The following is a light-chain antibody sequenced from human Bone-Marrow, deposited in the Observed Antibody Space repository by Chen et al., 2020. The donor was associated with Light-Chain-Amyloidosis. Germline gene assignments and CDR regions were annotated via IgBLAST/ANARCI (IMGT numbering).Light chain of an antibody. Sequence: QSALTQPASVSGSPGPSITIPCTGTSGDVGTYNYVPWYQQHPGKAPKVMIYAVRNRPSGVSNRFSGSKSGNTASLTISGLQAEDEADYYCSSFTSSSSYVFGPGTKVTVL. CDR1: SGDVGTYNY. CDR2: AVR. J-gene: IGLJ1*01. V-gene: IGLV2-14*01. CDR3: SSFTSSSSYV.